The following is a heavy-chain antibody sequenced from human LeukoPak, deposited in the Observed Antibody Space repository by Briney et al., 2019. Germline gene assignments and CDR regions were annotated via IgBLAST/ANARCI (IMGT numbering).Heavy chain of an antibody. D-gene: IGHD4-17*01. J-gene: IGHJ4*02. CDR1: GFTFNNYA. CDR2: ISGGGETT. V-gene: IGHV3-23*01. Sequence: GGSLTLSCAASGFTFNNYAMNWVRQAPGKGLEWVSSISGGGETTYYADSAKGRFTISRDNSQNTLYLQMNSLRAEDTAVYYWARDSADYVGYFFFDYWGQGTRVTVSS. CDR3: ARDSADYVGYFFFDY.